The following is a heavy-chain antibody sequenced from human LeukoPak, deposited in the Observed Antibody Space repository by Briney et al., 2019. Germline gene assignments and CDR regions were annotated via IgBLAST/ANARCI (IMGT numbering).Heavy chain of an antibody. J-gene: IGHJ6*02. CDR3: AKDGGGSFEWLPPRDV. V-gene: IGHV3-23*01. D-gene: IGHD3-3*01. CDR2: ISGSGGST. Sequence: GGSLRLSCEASGFTFSSYAMSWVRQAPGKGLEWVSAISGSGGSTYYADSVKGRFTISRDNSKNTLYLQMTRLRADDTDVYYCAKDGGGSFEWLPPRDVWGQGTTVTVSS. CDR1: GFTFSSYA.